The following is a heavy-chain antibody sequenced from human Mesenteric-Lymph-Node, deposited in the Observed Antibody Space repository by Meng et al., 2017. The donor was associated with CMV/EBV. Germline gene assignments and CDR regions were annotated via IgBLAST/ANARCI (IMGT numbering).Heavy chain of an antibody. CDR2: IDPNRGGT. CDR3: ARREVAAAAVSYYYHGMDV. V-gene: IGHV1-2*02. CDR1: GYSFTGFY. D-gene: IGHD6-13*01. J-gene: IGHJ6*02. Sequence: ASVKVSCKTSGYSFTGFYMHWVRQAPGQGPEWMGWIDPNRGGTNYAQKFHGRVTMTRDTSINTVHMELSRLSSDDTAMYYCARREVAAAAVSYYYHGMDVWGQGTSVTVSS.